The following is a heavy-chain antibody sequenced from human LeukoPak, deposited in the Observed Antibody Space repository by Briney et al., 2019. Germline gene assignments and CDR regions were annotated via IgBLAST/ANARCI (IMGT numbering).Heavy chain of an antibody. J-gene: IGHJ4*02. CDR3: ARGRDGSNSNPKVFFFDY. CDR2: IYYIENI. D-gene: IGHD5-24*01. V-gene: IGHV4-59*01. Sequence: PSETLSLTCTVSGGSISSYYWSWIRQAPGKGLEWIGYIYYIENIKYNPSLGSRVTISVDASRNQFTLNLRSVTAADTAVYYCARGRDGSNSNPKVFFFDYWGQGTLVTVSS. CDR1: GGSISSYY.